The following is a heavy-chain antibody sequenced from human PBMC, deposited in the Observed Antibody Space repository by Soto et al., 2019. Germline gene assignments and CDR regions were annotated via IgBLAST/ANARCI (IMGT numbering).Heavy chain of an antibody. Sequence: EVHLLESGGGLVHPGGSLRLSWGASGFTFRSCGLTWVRQAPGKGLEGVSGISDSGMGTSYADSVKGRFTTSRDNSKNTMYLQMNNLRAEDTGVYYCTKGLINGRWYAEDWGQGTMVTVSS. CDR1: GFTFRSCG. D-gene: IGHD6-13*01. CDR2: ISDSGMGT. CDR3: TKGLINGRWYAED. J-gene: IGHJ4*02. V-gene: IGHV3-23*01.